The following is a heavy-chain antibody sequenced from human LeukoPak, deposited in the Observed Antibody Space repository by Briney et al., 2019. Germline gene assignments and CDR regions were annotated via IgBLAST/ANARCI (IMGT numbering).Heavy chain of an antibody. D-gene: IGHD5-24*01. J-gene: IGHJ5*02. CDR2: IYTSGST. CDR1: GGSISSYY. CDR3: AKDLRDGYNLSFDP. V-gene: IGHV4-4*07. Sequence: SGTLSLTCTVSGGSISSYYWSWIRQPAGKGLEWIGRIYTSGSTNYNPSLKSRVTMSVDTSKNQFSLKLSSVTAADTAVYYCAKDLRDGYNLSFDPWGQGTLVTVSS.